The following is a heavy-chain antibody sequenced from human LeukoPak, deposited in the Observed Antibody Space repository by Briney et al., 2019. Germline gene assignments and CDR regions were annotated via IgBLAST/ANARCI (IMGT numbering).Heavy chain of an antibody. CDR2: ISGSGDST. Sequence: PGGSLRLSCAASGFTFSSYAMSWVRQAPGKGLEWVSAISGSGDSTFYADSVKGRFTISRDNSKNTLYLQMNSLRAEDTAVYYCAREVGATGSMDVWGQGTTVTVSS. D-gene: IGHD1-26*01. V-gene: IGHV3-23*01. CDR1: GFTFSSYA. J-gene: IGHJ6*02. CDR3: AREVGATGSMDV.